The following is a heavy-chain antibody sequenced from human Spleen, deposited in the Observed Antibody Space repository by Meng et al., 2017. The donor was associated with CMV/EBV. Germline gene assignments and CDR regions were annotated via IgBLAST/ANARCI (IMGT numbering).Heavy chain of an antibody. Sequence: GESLKISCAASGFMFTTYGMHWVRQAPGKGLEWVAFIRFDGINEYYAESVKGRFTISRDNSKNTLYLQMNRLGVEDTAVYYCAKSMHYFGSGSFESWGQGTLVTVSS. CDR3: AKSMHYFGSGSFES. D-gene: IGHD3-10*01. J-gene: IGHJ4*02. V-gene: IGHV3-30*02. CDR2: IRFDGINE. CDR1: GFMFTTYG.